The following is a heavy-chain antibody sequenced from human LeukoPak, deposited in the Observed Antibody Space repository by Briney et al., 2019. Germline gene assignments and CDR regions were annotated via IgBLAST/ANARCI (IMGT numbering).Heavy chain of an antibody. D-gene: IGHD1-26*01. V-gene: IGHV3-7*01. CDR2: IKQDGSEK. CDR3: ARGLFPPWWELLTPSDGYYFDY. CDR1: GFTFSSYW. Sequence: GGSLRLPCAASGFTFSSYWMSWVRQAPGKGLEWVANIKQDGSEKYYVDSVKGRFTISRDNAKNSLHLQMNSLRAEDTAVYYCARGLFPPWWELLTPSDGYYFDYWGQGTLVTVSS. J-gene: IGHJ4*02.